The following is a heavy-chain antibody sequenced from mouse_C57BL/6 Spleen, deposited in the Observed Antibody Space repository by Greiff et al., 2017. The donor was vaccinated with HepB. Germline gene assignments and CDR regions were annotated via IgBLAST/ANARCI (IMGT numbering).Heavy chain of an antibody. J-gene: IGHJ2*01. V-gene: IGHV1-26*01. CDR3: ARSDGYFDY. CDR2: INPNNGGT. CDR1: GYTFTDYY. Sequence: EVQLQQSGPELVKPGASVKISCKASGYTFTDYYMNWVKQSHGKSIEWIGDINPNNGGTSYNQKFKGKATLTVDKSSSTAYMELRSLASEDSAVYYCARSDGYFDYWGQGTTLTVSS.